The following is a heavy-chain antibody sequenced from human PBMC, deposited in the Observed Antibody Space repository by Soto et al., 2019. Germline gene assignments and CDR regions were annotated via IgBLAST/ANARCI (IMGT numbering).Heavy chain of an antibody. D-gene: IGHD5-18*01. V-gene: IGHV3-23*01. Sequence: EVQLLESGGGLVQPGGSLRRSGAASGFTFSSYAMSWVRQAPVKGLEWVSAISGSGGSTYYADSVKGRFTISRDNSKNMLYLQMDSLRAEATAVYYCARTLYSYGTDYWGQGTLVTVSS. CDR1: GFTFSSYA. CDR2: ISGSGGST. J-gene: IGHJ4*02. CDR3: ARTLYSYGTDY.